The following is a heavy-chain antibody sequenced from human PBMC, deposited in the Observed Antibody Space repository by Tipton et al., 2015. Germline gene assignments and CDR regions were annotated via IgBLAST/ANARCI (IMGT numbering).Heavy chain of an antibody. J-gene: IGHJ4*02. Sequence: TLSLTCSVSGDSLSRGTYYWTWIRQHPGKGLEWIGYIYYSATTYYNPALKSRLTISLDTSKSHFSLQLSSVTAADTAVYYCARSGDTYFDYWGQGTLVTVSS. V-gene: IGHV4-31*03. CDR2: IYYSATT. CDR1: GDSLSRGTYY. D-gene: IGHD5-18*01. CDR3: ARSGDTYFDY.